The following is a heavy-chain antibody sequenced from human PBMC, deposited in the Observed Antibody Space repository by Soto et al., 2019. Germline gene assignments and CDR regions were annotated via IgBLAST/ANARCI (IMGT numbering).Heavy chain of an antibody. D-gene: IGHD3-10*01. Sequence: SETLSLTCTVSGGSISSSAYYGSWIRQLPGKGLEWIGYISYSGTTYYNSSLMSRLTISLDKSQNQFSLKLNSVTAADTAVYYCARRAVGSGREFDYWGQGTLVTVSS. J-gene: IGHJ4*02. CDR3: ARRAVGSGREFDY. V-gene: IGHV4-31*03. CDR2: ISYSGTT. CDR1: GGSISSSAYY.